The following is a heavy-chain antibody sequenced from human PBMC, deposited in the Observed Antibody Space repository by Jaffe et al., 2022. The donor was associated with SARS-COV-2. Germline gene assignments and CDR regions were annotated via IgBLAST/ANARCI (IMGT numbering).Heavy chain of an antibody. CDR3: ARGLVVLAAAILVPGPWFDP. D-gene: IGHD2-2*01. V-gene: IGHV4-34*01. J-gene: IGHJ5*02. CDR2: INHSGST. CDR1: GGSFSGYY. Sequence: QVQLQQWGAGLLKPSETLSLTCVVYGGSFSGYYWSWIRQPPGKGLEWIGEINHSGSTSYNPSLKSRVTISVDTSKKQFSLKLNSVTAADTAVYYCARGLVVLAAAILVPGPWFDPWGQGTLVTVSS.